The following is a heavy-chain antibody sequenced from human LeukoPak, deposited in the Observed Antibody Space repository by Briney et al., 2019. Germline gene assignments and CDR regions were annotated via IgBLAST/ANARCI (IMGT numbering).Heavy chain of an antibody. V-gene: IGHV1-2*02. Sequence: ASVKVSCKASGYTFTGYYIHWMRQAPGQGLEWMGWMNPNRGDTSYAQKFQGRVTMTRDTPINTAYMELSGLTSDDTAVYYCARDSGYSSYWGQGTLVTVSS. J-gene: IGHJ4*02. CDR3: ARDSGYSSY. CDR1: GYTFTGYY. D-gene: IGHD5-18*01. CDR2: MNPNRGDT.